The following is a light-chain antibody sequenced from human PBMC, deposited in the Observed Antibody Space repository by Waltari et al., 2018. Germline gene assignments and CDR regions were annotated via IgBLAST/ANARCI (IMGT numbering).Light chain of an antibody. CDR1: QSVSRS. J-gene: IGKJ1*01. CDR2: DAS. V-gene: IGKV3-20*01. CDR3: QKYVSLPAT. Sequence: PGERATLACRASQSVSRSLAWYQQKHGQAPRLLIYDASTRATGIPDRFSGSGSGTDFSLTISRLEPEDFAVYYCQKYVSLPATFGQGTKVEIK.